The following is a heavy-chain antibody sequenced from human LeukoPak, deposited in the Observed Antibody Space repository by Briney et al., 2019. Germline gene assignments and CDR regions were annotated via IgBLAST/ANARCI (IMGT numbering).Heavy chain of an antibody. V-gene: IGHV1-18*01. CDR3: ARTVLRYFDWLSGYYMDV. J-gene: IGHJ6*03. CDR2: ISDYNGNT. D-gene: IGHD3-9*01. Sequence: ASVTVSCMASGYTFTSYGISWVRQAPGQGLEWMGWISDYNGNTNYAQKLQGRVTMTTDTSTSTAYMELRSLRSDDTAVYYCARTVLRYFDWLSGYYMDVWGKGTTVTISS. CDR1: GYTFTSYG.